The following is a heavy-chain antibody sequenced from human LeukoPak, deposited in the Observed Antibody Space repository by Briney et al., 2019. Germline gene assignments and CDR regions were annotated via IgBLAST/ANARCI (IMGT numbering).Heavy chain of an antibody. CDR1: GDSISDPSHC. D-gene: IGHD3-3*01. V-gene: IGHV4-39*07. J-gene: IGHJ4*02. CDR3: VRTFGVLRRDYYFDY. CDR2: LYNGVSGT. Sequence: PSETLSLTCTVSGDSISDPSHCWVWIRQSPGTGLEWIGSLYNGVSGTYYNPSLKSRITISPDTSKNQFSLSLSSVTDADTAIYYCVRTFGVLRRDYYFDYWGQGSLVTVSS.